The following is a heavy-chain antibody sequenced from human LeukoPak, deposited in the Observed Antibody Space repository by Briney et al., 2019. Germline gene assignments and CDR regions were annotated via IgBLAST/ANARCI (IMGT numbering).Heavy chain of an antibody. CDR1: GFTFSSYG. D-gene: IGHD5-18*01. V-gene: IGHV3-33*01. CDR3: ARDLHTAMVPHAFDI. J-gene: IGHJ3*02. Sequence: PGGSLRLSCAASGFTFSSYGMHWVRQAPGKGLEWVAVIWYDGSNKYYADSVKGRFIISRDNSKNTLYLQMNSLRAEDTAVYYCARDLHTAMVPHAFDIWGQGTMVTVSS. CDR2: IWYDGSNK.